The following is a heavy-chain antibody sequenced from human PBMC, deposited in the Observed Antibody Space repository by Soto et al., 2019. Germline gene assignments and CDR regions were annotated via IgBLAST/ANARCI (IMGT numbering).Heavy chain of an antibody. CDR3: ARGGPSSKRLDP. CDR2: VYNSGST. D-gene: IGHD6-25*01. Sequence: QVQLQESGPGLLKSSETLSLTCTVSGGSISSYYWSWIRQPPGKGLEWIGYVYNSGSTNYNPSLESPVTLSIDTSKNQFSLKLTSLTATDTAVYYCARGGPSSKRLDPWGQGTLVTVSS. V-gene: IGHV4-59*12. J-gene: IGHJ5*02. CDR1: GGSISSYY.